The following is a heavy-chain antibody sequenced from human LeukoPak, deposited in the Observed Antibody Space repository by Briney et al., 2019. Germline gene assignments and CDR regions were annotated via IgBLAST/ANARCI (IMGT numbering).Heavy chain of an antibody. CDR3: ARDLSWRTGSLDY. CDR2: ISGSGSFT. CDR1: GFAFSDYY. J-gene: IGHJ4*02. Sequence: GGSLKLSCAASGFAFSDYYMIWIRQAPGKGLEWLGYISGSGSFTNYADSVKGRFNISRDNAKESVYLQMNSLRAEDTALYYCARDLSWRTGSLDYWGQGTMVTVSS. V-gene: IGHV3-11*05. D-gene: IGHD3/OR15-3a*01.